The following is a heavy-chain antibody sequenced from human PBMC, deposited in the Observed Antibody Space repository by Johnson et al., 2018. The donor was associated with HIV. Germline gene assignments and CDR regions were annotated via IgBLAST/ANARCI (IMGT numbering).Heavy chain of an antibody. V-gene: IGHV3-20*04. CDR2: INWNGGST. D-gene: IGHD6-19*01. Sequence: VQLVESGGGLVKPGGSLRLSCAASGFTFDDYGMSWVRQAPGKGLEWVSGINWNGGSTGYADSVKGRFNISRDNAKNSLYLQMNSLRAEDTALYYCARPDGAVASDFNAFDIWGQGTMVTVSS. CDR3: ARPDGAVASDFNAFDI. CDR1: GFTFDDYG. J-gene: IGHJ3*02.